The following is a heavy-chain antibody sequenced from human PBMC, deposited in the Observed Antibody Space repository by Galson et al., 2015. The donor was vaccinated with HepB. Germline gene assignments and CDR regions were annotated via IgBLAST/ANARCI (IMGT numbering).Heavy chain of an antibody. Sequence: SVKVSCKASGYTFISYDINWVRQATGQGLEWMGWMNPNSDSAGYAQRFQGRATMTRNTSTRTAYMELSDLKSEDTAVYYCARDRVVPAAIGASYYMDVWGKGSTVTVSS. V-gene: IGHV1-8*01. D-gene: IGHD2-2*01. CDR1: GYTFISYD. J-gene: IGHJ6*03. CDR3: ARDRVVPAAIGASYYMDV. CDR2: MNPNSDSA.